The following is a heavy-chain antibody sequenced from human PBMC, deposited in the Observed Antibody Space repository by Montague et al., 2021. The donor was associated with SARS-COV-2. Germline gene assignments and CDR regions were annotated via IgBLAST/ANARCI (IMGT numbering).Heavy chain of an antibody. CDR1: GGSISSSSYY. D-gene: IGHD3-16*01. J-gene: IGHJ3*02. V-gene: IGHV4-39*01. CDR2: IYHSGST. Sequence: SETLSLTCTVSGGSISSSSYYWSWLRQPPGKVLEWIGSIYHSGSTFCNPSLKSRVSKSVATSKNQFSLMLSPVTAADTAMYYCARVKGELSVGNVFDIWGQGTMVTVSS. CDR3: ARVKGELSVGNVFDI.